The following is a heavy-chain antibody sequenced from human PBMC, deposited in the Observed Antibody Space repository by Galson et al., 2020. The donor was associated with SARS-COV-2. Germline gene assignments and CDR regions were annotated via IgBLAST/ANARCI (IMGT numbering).Heavy chain of an antibody. CDR1: GGSIITNNFYY. D-gene: IGHD4-17*01. J-gene: IGHJ3*01. V-gene: IGHV4-39*01. CDR2: IYYSGST. CDR3: ARLHYGEYAPEAFNL. Sequence: SETLSLTCTVSGGSIITNNFYYWSWIRQPPGQGPEWIGHIYYSGSTQYNLSLKSRVTISVDTSKNQFSLKLRSVTAADTAVYYCARLHYGEYAPEAFNLWGQGTLVTVSS.